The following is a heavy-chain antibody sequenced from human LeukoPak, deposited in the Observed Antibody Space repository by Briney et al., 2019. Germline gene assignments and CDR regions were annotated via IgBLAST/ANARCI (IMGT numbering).Heavy chain of an antibody. CDR3: AHSSSYYDILTGYYKTPARVDY. CDR1: GFSLSTSGVG. Sequence: SGPTLVKPTQTLTLTCTFSGFSLSTSGVGVGWIRQPPGKALEWLALIYWDDDKRYSPSLKSRLTITKDTSKNQVVLTMTNMDPVDTATYYCAHSSSYYDILTGYYKTPARVDYWGQGTLVTVSS. J-gene: IGHJ4*02. D-gene: IGHD3-9*01. V-gene: IGHV2-5*02. CDR2: IYWDDDK.